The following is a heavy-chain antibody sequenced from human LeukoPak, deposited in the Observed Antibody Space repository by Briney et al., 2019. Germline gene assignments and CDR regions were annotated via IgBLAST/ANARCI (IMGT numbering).Heavy chain of an antibody. D-gene: IGHD6-19*01. CDR1: GGSISSSSDY. CDR3: ASHLREIAVAYWVGP. Sequence: SETLSLTCTVSGGSISSSSDYWGWIRQPPGKGLEWIGSIYYSGSTYYNPSLKSRVTISVDTSKNQSSLKLSSVTAADTAVYYCASHLREIAVAYWVGPWGQGTLVTVSS. J-gene: IGHJ5*02. CDR2: IYYSGST. V-gene: IGHV4-39*01.